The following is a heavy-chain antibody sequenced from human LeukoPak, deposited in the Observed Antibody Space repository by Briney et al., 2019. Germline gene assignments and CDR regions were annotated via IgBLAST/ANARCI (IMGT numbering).Heavy chain of an antibody. V-gene: IGHV3-23*01. J-gene: IGHJ4*02. D-gene: IGHD3-22*01. CDR1: GFTFSSYA. Sequence: PGGSLRLSCAASGFTFSSYAMSWVRQAPGKGLEWVSAISGSGGSTYYADSVKGRFTISRDNSKNTLYLQMNSLRAEDTAVYYCAKVGDMMIVVVTPYYFDYWGQGTLVTVSS. CDR3: AKVGDMMIVVVTPYYFDY. CDR2: ISGSGGST.